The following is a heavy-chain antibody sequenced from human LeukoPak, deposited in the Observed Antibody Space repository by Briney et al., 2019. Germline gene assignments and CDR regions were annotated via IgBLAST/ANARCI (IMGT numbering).Heavy chain of an antibody. D-gene: IGHD3-16*02. J-gene: IGHJ4*02. CDR2: ISSSGSTI. CDR1: GFTFSSYE. V-gene: IGHV3-48*03. Sequence: AGGSLRLSCAASGFTFSSYEMNWVRQAPGKGPEWVSYISSSGSTIYYADSVKGRFTISRDNAKNSLYLQMNSLRAEDTAVYYCARDSVPLRLGELSLPYWGQGTLVTVSS. CDR3: ARDSVPLRLGELSLPY.